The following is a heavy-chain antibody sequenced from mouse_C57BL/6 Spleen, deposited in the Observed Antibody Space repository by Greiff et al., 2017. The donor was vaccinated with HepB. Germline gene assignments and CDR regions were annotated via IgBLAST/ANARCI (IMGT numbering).Heavy chain of an antibody. Sequence: QVQLQQSDAELVKPGASVKISCKVSGYTFTDHTIHWMKQRPEQGLEWIGYIYPRDGSTKYNEKFKGKATLTADKSSSTAYMQLNSLTSEDSAVYFCARGDYGNYVYYAMDYWGQGTSVTVSS. CDR3: ARGDYGNYVYYAMDY. CDR2: IYPRDGST. V-gene: IGHV1-78*01. J-gene: IGHJ4*01. CDR1: GYTFTDHT. D-gene: IGHD2-1*01.